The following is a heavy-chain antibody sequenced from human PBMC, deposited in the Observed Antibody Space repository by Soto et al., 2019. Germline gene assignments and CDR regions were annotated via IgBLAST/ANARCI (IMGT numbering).Heavy chain of an antibody. CDR1: GFTFSSYA. J-gene: IGHJ2*01. CDR3: AAPGQGSYYWYFDL. V-gene: IGHV3-23*01. Sequence: GSLRLSCAASGFTFSSYAMSWVRQAPGKGLEWVSAISGSGGSTYYADSVKGRFTISRDNSKNTLYLQMNSLRAEDTAVYYCAAPGQGSYYWYFDLWGRGTLVTVSS. CDR2: ISGSGGST.